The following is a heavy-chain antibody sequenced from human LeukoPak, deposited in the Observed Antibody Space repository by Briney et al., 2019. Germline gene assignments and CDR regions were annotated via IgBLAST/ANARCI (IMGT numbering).Heavy chain of an antibody. CDR1: GYTFTSYG. J-gene: IGHJ4*02. D-gene: IGHD3-9*01. CDR2: ISTYNSNT. CDR3: ARMGYFDWLLPDY. Sequence: ASVKVSCKASGYTFTSYGVSWVRQAPGQGLEWMGWISTYNSNTNYAQKVQGRVTMTTDTSTSTAYMDLRSLRSDDTAVYYCARMGYFDWLLPDYWGQGTLVTVSS. V-gene: IGHV1-18*01.